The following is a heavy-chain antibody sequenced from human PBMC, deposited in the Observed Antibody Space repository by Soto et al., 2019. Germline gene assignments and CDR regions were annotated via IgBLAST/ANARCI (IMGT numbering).Heavy chain of an antibody. CDR3: ASRTTRGYDSHYYYGMDV. CDR2: IDPSDSYT. J-gene: IGHJ6*02. CDR1: GYSFTSYW. D-gene: IGHD5-12*01. Sequence: LGESLKISCKGSGYSFTSYWISWVRQMPGKGLEWMGRIDPSDSYTNYSPSFQGHVTISADKSISTAYLQWSSLKASDTAMYYCASRTTRGYDSHYYYGMDVWGQGTTVTVSS. V-gene: IGHV5-10-1*01.